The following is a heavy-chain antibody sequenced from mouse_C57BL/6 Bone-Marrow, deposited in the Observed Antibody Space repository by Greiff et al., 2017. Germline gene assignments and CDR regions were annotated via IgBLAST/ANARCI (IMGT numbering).Heavy chain of an antibody. V-gene: IGHV1-64*01. CDR2: IHPNSGST. Sequence: QVQLQQPGAELVKPGASVKLSCKASGYTFTSYWMHWVKQRPGQGLEWIGMIHPNSGSTNYNEKFKSKATLTVDKSSSTAYMQLSSLTSEDSAVYYCLSKGYYADAMDYWGQGTSVTVSA. D-gene: IGHD2-3*01. CDR1: GYTFTSYW. J-gene: IGHJ4*01. CDR3: LSKGYYADAMDY.